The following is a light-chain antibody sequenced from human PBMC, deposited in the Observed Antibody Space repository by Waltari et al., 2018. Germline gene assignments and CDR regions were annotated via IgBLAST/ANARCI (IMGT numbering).Light chain of an antibody. CDR1: NSDIGTSNY. J-gene: IGLJ1*01. CDR2: EVN. V-gene: IGLV2-11*01. Sequence: QAALTQPRSVSGSPGQSVTISCTGTNSDIGTSNYVSWYQQHPGTAPKLMIYEVNKRPSGVSDRFSGSKSGNTASLTISGLQAEDEADYYCSSYAGSNTYIFGAGTRLTV. CDR3: SSYAGSNTYI.